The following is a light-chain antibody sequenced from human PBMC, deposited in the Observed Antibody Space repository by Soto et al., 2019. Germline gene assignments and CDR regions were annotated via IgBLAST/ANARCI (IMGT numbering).Light chain of an antibody. J-gene: IGKJ5*01. Sequence: EIVMTQSPATLSVSPGERATLSCRASQSVSSNLAWYQQKPGQAPRLLIYGASTRATGIPARFSGSGSGTEFTLTISSLQSEDFATYSCQQSYNAPYTFGQGTRLEIK. CDR2: GAS. V-gene: IGKV3-15*01. CDR1: QSVSSN. CDR3: QQSYNAPYT.